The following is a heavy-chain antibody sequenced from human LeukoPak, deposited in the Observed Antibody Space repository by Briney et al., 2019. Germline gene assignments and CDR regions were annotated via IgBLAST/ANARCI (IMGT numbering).Heavy chain of an antibody. V-gene: IGHV3-48*02. Sequence: GGSLRLSCAASGFTFSSYGLSWVRQGPGKGLEWLSYISSRSSPITYADSVKGRFTISRDNAKNSLYLQMNSLRDEDTAVYYCAIVGFGELKHWGQGTLVTVSS. J-gene: IGHJ4*02. CDR2: ISSRSSPI. CDR3: AIVGFGELKH. D-gene: IGHD3-10*01. CDR1: GFTFSSYG.